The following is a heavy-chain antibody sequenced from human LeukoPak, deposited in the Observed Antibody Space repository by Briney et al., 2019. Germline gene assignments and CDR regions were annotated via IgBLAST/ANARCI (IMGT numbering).Heavy chain of an antibody. V-gene: IGHV3-11*06. J-gene: IGHJ6*02. CDR1: GFIFSDYY. CDR3: ARDRTVTKYYYYYGMDV. Sequence: PGGSLRLSCPASGFIFSDYYMSWIRQAPGKGLEWVSYISSSSSYINYADSVKGRFTISRDNAKNSLYLQMNSLGAEDTAVYYCARDRTVTKYYYYYGMDVWGQGTTVTVSS. D-gene: IGHD4-17*01. CDR2: ISSSSSYI.